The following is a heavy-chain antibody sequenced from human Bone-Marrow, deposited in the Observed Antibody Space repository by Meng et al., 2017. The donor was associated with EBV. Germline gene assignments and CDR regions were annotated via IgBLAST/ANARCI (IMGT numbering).Heavy chain of an antibody. CDR2: IWNDGNKK. D-gene: IGHD6-19*01. V-gene: IGHV3-33*01. J-gene: IGHJ4*02. CDR1: RFTFSGYG. Sequence: QVPLVESGVGVVQPGKSLSLSFAASRFTFSGYGLHWVRQSPGKGLEWVAVIWNDGNKKYYADSVKGRFTISRDNAKNTLYLQMNSLRAEDTAVYYCAREWNQQWLFDYWGQGTLVTVSS. CDR3: AREWNQQWLFDY.